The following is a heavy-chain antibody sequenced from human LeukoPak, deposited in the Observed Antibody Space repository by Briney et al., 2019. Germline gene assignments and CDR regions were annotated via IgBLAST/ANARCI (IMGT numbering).Heavy chain of an antibody. D-gene: IGHD5-12*01. Sequence: GESLKISCKGSGYRFPSYWISWVRQVPGKGLEWMGRIDPSDSYTSYSPSFQGHVTMSADESISTAYLQWSSLQASDTAMYYCARLPTDSGYDYMYFYHWGQGTLVTVSS. V-gene: IGHV5-10-1*01. CDR1: GYRFPSYW. J-gene: IGHJ1*01. CDR3: ARLPTDSGYDYMYFYH. CDR2: IDPSDSYT.